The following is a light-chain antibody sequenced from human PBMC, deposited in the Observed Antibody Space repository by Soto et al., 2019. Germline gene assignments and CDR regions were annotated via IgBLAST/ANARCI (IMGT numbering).Light chain of an antibody. Sequence: EIVMTQSPATLSVSPGERATLSCRASQSVSTNLAWYQQKPGQAPRLLIYAASVRATGIPGRFSGSGSGTEFTLTISSLQSEDFAVYYCQQYDERPPSLYFGGGTNVEIK. J-gene: IGKJ4*01. CDR1: QSVSTN. V-gene: IGKV3-15*01. CDR2: AAS. CDR3: QQYDERPPSLY.